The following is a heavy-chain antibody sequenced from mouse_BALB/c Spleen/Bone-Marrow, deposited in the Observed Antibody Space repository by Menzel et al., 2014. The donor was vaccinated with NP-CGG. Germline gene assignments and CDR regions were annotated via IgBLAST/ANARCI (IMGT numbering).Heavy chain of an antibody. CDR3: VLRWFAY. CDR2: ISDGGSYT. CDR1: GFTFSDCY. D-gene: IGHD1-1*01. Sequence: EVQLQQSGGGLVKPGGSLKLSCAASGFTFSDCYMYWVRQTPEKRLEWVATISDGGSYTYYPDSVKGRFTISRDNAENNLYLQMSSLKSEDTAMYYCVLRWFAYWGQGTLVTVSA. J-gene: IGHJ3*01. V-gene: IGHV5-4*02.